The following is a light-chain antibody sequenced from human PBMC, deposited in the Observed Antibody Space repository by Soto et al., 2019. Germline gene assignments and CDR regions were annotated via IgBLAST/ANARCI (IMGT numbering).Light chain of an antibody. CDR1: QSISCW. CDR2: DAS. J-gene: IGKJ2*01. V-gene: IGKV1-5*01. Sequence: DIHMTQSPSTLSASLGERVTIPCRASQSISCWLAWYQQNTGTAPKVLISDASSMESGVPSRISGSGSGTEFILIISSLQPADFATDYCQQYNSYSYTFGEGTKLEIK. CDR3: QQYNSYSYT.